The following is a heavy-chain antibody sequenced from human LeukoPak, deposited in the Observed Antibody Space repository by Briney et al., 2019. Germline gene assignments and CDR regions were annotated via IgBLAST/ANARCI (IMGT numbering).Heavy chain of an antibody. D-gene: IGHD3-10*01. CDR1: GYPIRSGYY. V-gene: IGHV4-38-2*02. CDR2: LHHTRST. J-gene: IGHJ4*02. CDR3: ARDRESSPWELLLDY. Sequence: SETLSLTCDVSGYPIRSGYYWAWTRQPAGTGLEWIESLHHTRSTYYNTSLKSRLTMSVDRSNNKFSLQLSSATAADTALYYCARDRESSPWELLLDYWGQGILVTVSS.